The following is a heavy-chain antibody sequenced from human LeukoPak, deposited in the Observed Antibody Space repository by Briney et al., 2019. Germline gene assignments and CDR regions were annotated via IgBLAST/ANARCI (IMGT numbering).Heavy chain of an antibody. Sequence: PGGSLRLSCAASGFTFSTYVMTWVRQAPGKGLEWVSGISGGGGSTYYADSVKGRFTISRDNSKNTLYLQVNSLRAEDTAVYYCATFSGYVAYWGQGTLVTVSS. J-gene: IGHJ4*02. CDR3: ATFSGYVAY. CDR1: GFTFSTYV. CDR2: ISGGGGST. D-gene: IGHD1-26*01. V-gene: IGHV3-23*01.